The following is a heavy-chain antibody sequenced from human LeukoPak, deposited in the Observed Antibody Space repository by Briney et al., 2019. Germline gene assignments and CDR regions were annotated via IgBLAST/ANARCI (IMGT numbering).Heavy chain of an antibody. V-gene: IGHV4-59*01. D-gene: IGHD3-16*02. CDR1: GGSISNYY. CDR2: IYYSGRT. Sequence: SETLSLTCTVSGGSISNYYWNWIRQPPGKGLEWIGHIYYSGRTNYNPSLKSRVTVSVDTSKNQFSLRLSSVTAADTAVYYCARSLGITFGGIIVAGFDPWGQGTLVTVSS. J-gene: IGHJ5*02. CDR3: ARSLGITFGGIIVAGFDP.